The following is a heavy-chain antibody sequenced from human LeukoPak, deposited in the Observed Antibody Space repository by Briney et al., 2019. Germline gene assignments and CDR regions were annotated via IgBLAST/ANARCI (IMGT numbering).Heavy chain of an antibody. V-gene: IGHV4-34*01. CDR3: ARGSGWLSYFDY. CDR2: INHSGST. Sequence: GSLRLSCAASGFTFSSYGMHWVRQPPGKGLEWIGEINHSGSTNYNPSLKSRVTISVDTSKNQFSLKLSSVTAADTAVYYCARGSGWLSYFDYWGQGTLVTVSS. J-gene: IGHJ4*02. D-gene: IGHD6-19*01. CDR1: GFTFSSYG.